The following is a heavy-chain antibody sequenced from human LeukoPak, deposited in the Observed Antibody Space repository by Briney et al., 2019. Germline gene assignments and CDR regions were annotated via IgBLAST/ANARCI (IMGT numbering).Heavy chain of an antibody. J-gene: IGHJ5*02. Sequence: SETLSLTCTVSGGSISSHYWSWIRQPPGKGLEWVGYIYYSGSSKYNPSLKSRVTISVDTSKNQFSLKLSSVTAADTAVYYCARLYDSSGYTNWLDPWGQGTLVTVSS. D-gene: IGHD3-22*01. CDR1: GGSISSHY. V-gene: IGHV4-59*11. CDR3: ARLYDSSGYTNWLDP. CDR2: IYYSGSS.